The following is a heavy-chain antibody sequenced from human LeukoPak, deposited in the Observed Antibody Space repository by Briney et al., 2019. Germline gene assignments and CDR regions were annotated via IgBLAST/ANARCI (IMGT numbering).Heavy chain of an antibody. D-gene: IGHD5-18*01. CDR3: ARVGIHPWSYYFDY. CDR2: IYRSGST. J-gene: IGHJ4*02. V-gene: IGHV3-53*01. Sequence: PGGSLRLSCEASGFTVSSSYMSWVRQAPGKGLEWVSVIYRSGSTYYADSVKGRLTISRDTSQNTLYLQMNSLRAEDTAVYYCARVGIHPWSYYFDYWGQGTLVTVSS. CDR1: GFTVSSSY.